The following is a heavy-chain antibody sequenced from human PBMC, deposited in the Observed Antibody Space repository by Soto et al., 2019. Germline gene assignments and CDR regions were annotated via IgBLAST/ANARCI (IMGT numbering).Heavy chain of an antibody. CDR2: IYYSGST. V-gene: IGHV4-30-4*01. J-gene: IGHJ4*02. CDR3: ATITMVRGVISY. CDR1: GGSISSGDYY. D-gene: IGHD3-10*01. Sequence: PSETLSLTCTVSGGSISSGDYYWSWIRQPPGKGLEWIGYIYYSGSTYYNPSLKSRVTISVDTSKNQFSLKLNSVTAADTAVYYCATITMVRGVISYWGQGTLVTVSS.